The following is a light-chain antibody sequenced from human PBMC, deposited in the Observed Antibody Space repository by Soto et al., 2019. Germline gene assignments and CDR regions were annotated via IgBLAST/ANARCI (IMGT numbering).Light chain of an antibody. CDR1: PSISTY. V-gene: IGKV1-39*01. CDR3: QHSYSAPGT. J-gene: IGKJ2*01. CDR2: AAS. Sequence: IQMTQSPSSLSASVGDRVTITCRASPSISTYLNWYQQKPGKAPKLLIYAASILQIGVPSRFSCSGSGTDVTLTITSLQPEEFATDYCQHSYSAPGTFGQGTKLEIK.